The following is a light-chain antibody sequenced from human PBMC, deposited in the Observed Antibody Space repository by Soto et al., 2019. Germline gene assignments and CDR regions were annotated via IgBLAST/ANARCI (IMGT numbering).Light chain of an antibody. CDR1: QSVSSRF. Sequence: EIVLTQSQCTLSLSPGQSPTLSCGASQSVSSRFLAWYQQKNGQAPRIXIYGASTRATGIPGRFSGSGYGTDFNLTISRLETEDFAVYYCQQYGSSPITFGQGTRLEIK. V-gene: IGKV3-20*01. CDR2: GAS. J-gene: IGKJ5*01. CDR3: QQYGSSPIT.